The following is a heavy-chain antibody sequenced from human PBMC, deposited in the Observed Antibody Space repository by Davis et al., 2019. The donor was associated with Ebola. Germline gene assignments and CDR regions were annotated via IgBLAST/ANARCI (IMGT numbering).Heavy chain of an antibody. CDR1: GFTFSSFE. Sequence: GESLKISCAASGFTFSSFEMNWVRQAPGKGPEWISFISSSGSTIYYAGSVKGRFTISRDNAKNSLYLQMNSLRAEDTAVYYCARFLVGKYFYYYGMDVWGQGTTVTVSS. J-gene: IGHJ6*02. CDR2: ISSSGSTI. V-gene: IGHV3-48*03. CDR3: ARFLVGKYFYYYGMDV. D-gene: IGHD1-1*01.